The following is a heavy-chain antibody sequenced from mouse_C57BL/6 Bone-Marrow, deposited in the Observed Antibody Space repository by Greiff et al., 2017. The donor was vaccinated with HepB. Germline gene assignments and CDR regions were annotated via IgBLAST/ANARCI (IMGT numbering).Heavy chain of an antibody. CDR1: GFTFSSYA. CDR2: ISSGGDYI. D-gene: IGHD4-1*01. CDR3: TRNLGRGAWFAY. J-gene: IGHJ3*01. Sequence: EVQRVESGEGLVKPGGSLKLSCAASGFTFSSYAMSWVRQTPEKRLEWVAYISSGGDYIYYADTVKGRFTISRDNARNTLYLQMSSLKSEDTAMYYCTRNLGRGAWFAYWGQGTLVTVSA. V-gene: IGHV5-9-1*02.